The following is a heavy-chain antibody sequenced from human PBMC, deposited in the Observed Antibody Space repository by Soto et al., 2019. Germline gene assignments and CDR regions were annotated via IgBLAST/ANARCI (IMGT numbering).Heavy chain of an antibody. CDR1: GDTFASFG. CDR2: ISAYNGNT. Sequence: ASVKVSCKASGDTFASFGFSWVRQAPGQGLEWLGWISAYNGNTHYAQKVRDRVTLTTDTSTNTAYLVLRSLTSDDTAVYYCARDQASITDRILQYWGRGTRVTVAS. V-gene: IGHV1-18*01. D-gene: IGHD1-20*01. J-gene: IGHJ4*02. CDR3: ARDQASITDRILQY.